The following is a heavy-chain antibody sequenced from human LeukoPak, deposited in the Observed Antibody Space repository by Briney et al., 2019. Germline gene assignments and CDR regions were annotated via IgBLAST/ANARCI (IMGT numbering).Heavy chain of an antibody. Sequence: GGSLRLSCAASGFTFSSYAMSWVRQGPGKGLEWVSTVSGSAVRTHYADSLKGRFTISRDNSKDTLYLQMNSLRAEDTAVYYCAKDRRGFSGYDPYDAFDIWGQGTMVTVSS. CDR2: VSGSAVRT. V-gene: IGHV3-23*01. CDR3: AKDRRGFSGYDPYDAFDI. D-gene: IGHD5-12*01. J-gene: IGHJ3*02. CDR1: GFTFSSYA.